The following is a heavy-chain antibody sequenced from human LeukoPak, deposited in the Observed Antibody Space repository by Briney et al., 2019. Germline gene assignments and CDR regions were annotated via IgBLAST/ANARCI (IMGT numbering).Heavy chain of an antibody. V-gene: IGHV3-21*01. CDR2: ISSSSSYI. J-gene: IGHJ4*02. CDR1: GFTFSSYS. Sequence: PGGSLRLSCAASGFTFSSYSMNWVRQAPGKGLEWVSSISSSSSYIYYADSVKGRFTISRDNAKNSLYLQMNRLRAEDTAVYYCARPLSMEMATIGPPAAGGADHWGQGTLVTVSS. D-gene: IGHD5-24*01. CDR3: ARPLSMEMATIGPPAAGGADH.